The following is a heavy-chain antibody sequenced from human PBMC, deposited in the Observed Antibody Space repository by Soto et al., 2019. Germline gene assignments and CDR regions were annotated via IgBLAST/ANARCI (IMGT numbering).Heavy chain of an antibody. J-gene: IGHJ4*02. V-gene: IGHV3-30*03. CDR2: ISYDGSNK. D-gene: IGHD6-19*01. CDR3: ARESSGSRTGVDY. Sequence: GGSLRLSCAASGFTFSNYGMHWVRQAPGKGLEWVALISYDGSNKYYADSVKGRFTISRDNTKNTLYLQMNSLRAEDSAVYYCARESSGSRTGVDYWGQGTLVTVSS. CDR1: GFTFSNYG.